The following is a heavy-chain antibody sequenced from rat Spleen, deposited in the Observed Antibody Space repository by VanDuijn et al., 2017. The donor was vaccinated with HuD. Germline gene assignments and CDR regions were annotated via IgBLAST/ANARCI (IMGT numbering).Heavy chain of an antibody. J-gene: IGHJ2*01. D-gene: IGHD1-2*01. CDR1: GFSLTSYS. Sequence: QVQLKESGPGLVQPSQTMSLTCTVSGFSLTSYSVSWIRQPSGKGPEWMGRMWYDVDTAYSSALKSRLSSRRDTSQNQLFLKINRLQNEDIATYYCARGTGTAPYFDYWGQGVIVTVSS. CDR3: ARGTGTAPYFDY. CDR2: MWYDVDT. V-gene: IGHV2-34*01.